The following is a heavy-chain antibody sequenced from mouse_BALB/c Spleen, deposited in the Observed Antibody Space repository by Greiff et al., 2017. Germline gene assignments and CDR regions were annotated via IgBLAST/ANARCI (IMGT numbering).Heavy chain of an antibody. CDR1: GFTFSSYA. CDR2: ISSGGSYT. CDR3: ARVYYYGRIY. V-gene: IGHV5-9-4*01. J-gene: IGHJ4*01. Sequence: DVMLVESGGGLVKPGGSLKLSCAASGFTFSSYAMSWVRQSPEKRLEWVAEISSGGSYTYYPDTVTGRFTISRDNAKNTLYLEMSSLRSEDTAMYYCARVYYYGRIYWGQGTSVTVSS.